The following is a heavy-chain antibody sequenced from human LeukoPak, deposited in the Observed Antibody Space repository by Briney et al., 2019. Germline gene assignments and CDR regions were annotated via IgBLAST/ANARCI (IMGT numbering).Heavy chain of an antibody. CDR1: GFTFSSYG. D-gene: IGHD3-10*01. CDR2: ISYDGSNK. V-gene: IGHV3-30*18. J-gene: IGHJ5*02. Sequence: GGSLRLSCAASGFTFSSYGMHWVCQAPGKGLEWVAVISYDGSNKYYADSVKGRFTISRDNSKNTLYLQMNSLRAEDTAVYYCAKDSASYYSPYNWFDPWGQGTLVTVSS. CDR3: AKDSASYYSPYNWFDP.